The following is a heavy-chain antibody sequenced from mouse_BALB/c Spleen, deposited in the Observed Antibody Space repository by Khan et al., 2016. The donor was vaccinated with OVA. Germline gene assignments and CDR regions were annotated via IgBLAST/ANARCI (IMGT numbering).Heavy chain of an antibody. CDR2: INPSNGGT. V-gene: IGHV1S81*02. J-gene: IGHJ3*01. CDR3: TRSGYGSFAY. D-gene: IGHD2-2*01. CDR1: GYTFTSYY. Sequence: QVQLQQSGAELVKPGASVRLSCKASGYTFTSYYLYWVKQRPGQGLEWIGDINPSNGGTNFNEKFKSKATLTVDKSSSTAYIQLNSLTSEDSVVYYCTRSGYGSFAYWGQGTLVTVSA.